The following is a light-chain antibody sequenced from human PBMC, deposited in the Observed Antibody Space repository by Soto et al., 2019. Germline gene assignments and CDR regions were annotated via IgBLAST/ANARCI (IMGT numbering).Light chain of an antibody. J-gene: IGKJ1*01. V-gene: IGKV1-39*01. CDR2: AAS. Sequence: DIQMTQSPSSLSASVGDRVTITCRASQSISSYLNWYQQKPGKAPKLLIYAASSLQSGVPSRFSGSGSGTDFTLTISSLQPEDFATYLCQQSYSTSRTFGQGTKVDIK. CDR1: QSISSY. CDR3: QQSYSTSRT.